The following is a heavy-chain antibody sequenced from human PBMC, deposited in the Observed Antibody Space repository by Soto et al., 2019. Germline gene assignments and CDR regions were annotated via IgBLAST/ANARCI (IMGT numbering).Heavy chain of an antibody. Sequence: QVQLQESGSGLVKPSQTLSLTCTVSGDAISSGGYSWNWIRQPPGKGLEWIGYTYYTGGASYNPSLKSRVTISVDTSKNQFSLKMTSMTAADTATYSCARDPRDGYWFDPWGQGTLVTVSS. V-gene: IGHV4-30-2*01. CDR3: ARDPRDGYWFDP. J-gene: IGHJ5*02. D-gene: IGHD3-10*01. CDR2: TYYTGGA. CDR1: GDAISSGGYS.